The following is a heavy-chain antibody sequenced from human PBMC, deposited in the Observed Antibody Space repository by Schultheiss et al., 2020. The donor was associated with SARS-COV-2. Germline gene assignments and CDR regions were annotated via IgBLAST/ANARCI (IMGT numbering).Heavy chain of an antibody. Sequence: SETLSLTCAVYGGSFSGYYWSWIRQPPGKGLEWIGYIYYSGSTYYNPSLKSRVTISVDTSKNQFSLKLSSVTAADTAVYYCARGPSIVVIPAAISGFDYWGQGTLVTVSS. D-gene: IGHD2-2*02. CDR1: GGSFSGYY. J-gene: IGHJ4*02. V-gene: IGHV4-59*08. CDR2: IYYSGST. CDR3: ARGPSIVVIPAAISGFDY.